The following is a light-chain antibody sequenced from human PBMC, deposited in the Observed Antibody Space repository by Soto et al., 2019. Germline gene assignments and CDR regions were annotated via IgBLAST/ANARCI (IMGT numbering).Light chain of an antibody. Sequence: DIQMTQSPSTLSAFVGDTVTITCRASQNIRNWLAWYQQKPGKAPKLLIYAASSLQSGVPSRFSGSGSGTDFTLTISSLQPEDFATYYCQQSYSITFGQGTRLENK. CDR1: QNIRNW. CDR3: QQSYSIT. J-gene: IGKJ5*01. CDR2: AAS. V-gene: IGKV1-39*01.